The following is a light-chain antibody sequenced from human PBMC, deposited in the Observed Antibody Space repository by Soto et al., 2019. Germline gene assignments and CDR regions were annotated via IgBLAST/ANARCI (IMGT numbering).Light chain of an antibody. CDR3: RSYAGSNNLRV. CDR2: EVS. CDR1: SSDVGGYNY. J-gene: IGLJ1*01. V-gene: IGLV2-8*01. Sequence: QSALTQPPSASGSPGQSVTISCTGTSSDVGGYNYVSWYQQHPGKAPKLMIYEVSKRPSGVPDRFSGSKSGNTAPLTVSGLQAEDEADYYCRSYAGSNNLRVFGTGNKVTDL.